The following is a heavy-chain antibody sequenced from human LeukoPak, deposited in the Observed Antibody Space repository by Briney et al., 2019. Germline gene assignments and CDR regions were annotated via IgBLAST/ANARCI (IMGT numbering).Heavy chain of an antibody. CDR1: GGSISSSSYY. Sequence: SETLSLTCTVSGGSISSSSYYWGWIRQPPGKGLEWIGSIYYSGSTYYNPSLKSRVTISVDTSKNQFSLKLSSVTAADTAVYYCARARTGRGFWFDPWGQGTLVTVSS. CDR3: ARARTGRGFWFDP. CDR2: IYYSGST. D-gene: IGHD3-16*01. V-gene: IGHV4-39*07. J-gene: IGHJ5*02.